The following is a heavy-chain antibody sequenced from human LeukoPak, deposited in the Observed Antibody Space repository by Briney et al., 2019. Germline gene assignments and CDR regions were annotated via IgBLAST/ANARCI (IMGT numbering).Heavy chain of an antibody. CDR1: GFTFSSYW. V-gene: IGHV3-7*01. J-gene: IGHJ4*02. CDR3: ARDAAYGYDRFDY. CDR2: IKPDGSEK. D-gene: IGHD5-18*01. Sequence: PGGSLRLSCAASGFTFSSYWMSWVRQPPGKGLEWVANIKPDGSEKYYVDSVKGRFTISRDKAKNSLYLQMNSLRAEDTAVYYCARDAAYGYDRFDYWGQGTQVTVSS.